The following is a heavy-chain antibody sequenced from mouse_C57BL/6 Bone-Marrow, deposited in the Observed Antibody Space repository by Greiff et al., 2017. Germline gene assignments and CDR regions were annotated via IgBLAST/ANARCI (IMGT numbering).Heavy chain of an antibody. CDR3: AIYYGNYVFWYFDV. D-gene: IGHD2-1*01. Sequence: EVKLVESGPELVKPGASVKISCKASGYSFTDYNMNWVKQSHGKSLEWIGVINPNYGNTSYNQKFKGKATLTVDQSSNTAYMQLNSLTSEDSAVXYCAIYYGNYVFWYFDVWGTGTTVTVSS. CDR1: GYSFTDYN. J-gene: IGHJ1*03. V-gene: IGHV1-39*01. CDR2: INPNYGNT.